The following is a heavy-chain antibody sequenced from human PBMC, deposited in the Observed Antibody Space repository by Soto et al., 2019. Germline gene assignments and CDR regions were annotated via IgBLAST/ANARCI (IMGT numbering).Heavy chain of an antibody. Sequence: SGPTLVNPTQTLTLTCTFSGFSITTSGMCVSWIRQPPGKALEWLALIDWADDKYYSTSLKTRLTISKDTSKNQEVLTMTNVDPVDTATYYCARIHGPSGNYDLDYWGQGTLVTVSS. V-gene: IGHV2-70*13. CDR3: ARIHGPSGNYDLDY. J-gene: IGHJ4*02. CDR1: GFSITTSGMC. CDR2: IDWADDK. D-gene: IGHD5-12*01.